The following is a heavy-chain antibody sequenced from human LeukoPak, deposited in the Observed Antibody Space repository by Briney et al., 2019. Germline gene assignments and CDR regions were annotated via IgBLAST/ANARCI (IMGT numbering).Heavy chain of an antibody. V-gene: IGHV3-23*01. CDR2: ISGSGGST. CDR1: RVTFNTYA. CDR3: AKIVGVAEQIHDY. D-gene: IGHD2-21*01. J-gene: IGHJ4*02. Sequence: GGSLRLSCAASRVTFNTYAMSWVRQAPGKGLEWVSVISGSGGSTYYADSVKGRFTISRDNSKNTLYLQMNSLRAEVTAVYYCAKIVGVAEQIHDYWGQGTLVTVSS.